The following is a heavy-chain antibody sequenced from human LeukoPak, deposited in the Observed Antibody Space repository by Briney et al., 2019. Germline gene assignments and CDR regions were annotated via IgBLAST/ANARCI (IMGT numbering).Heavy chain of an antibody. Sequence: PSETLSLTCTVSGGSISSYYWSWIRQPPGKGLEWIGYIYYSGSTNYNPSLKSRVTISVDTSKNQFSLRLSSVTAADTAVYYCARSGGYSPVDVWGQGTTVTVSS. D-gene: IGHD6-19*01. V-gene: IGHV4-59*01. CDR2: IYYSGST. CDR3: ARSGGYSPVDV. CDR1: GGSISSYY. J-gene: IGHJ6*02.